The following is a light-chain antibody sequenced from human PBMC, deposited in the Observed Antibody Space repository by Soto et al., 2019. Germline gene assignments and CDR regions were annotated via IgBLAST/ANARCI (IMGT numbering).Light chain of an antibody. J-gene: IGKJ1*01. CDR3: QQYGSSGT. V-gene: IGKV3-20*01. Sequence: EIVLTQSPGTLSLSPGERATLSCRASQSVSNNYLAWYQQKPGQAPRLLIYGASNRATGIPDRFSGSGSGTDFTLTIRRREPEDFAVYYWQQYGSSGTFGQGTKVEIK. CDR2: GAS. CDR1: QSVSNNY.